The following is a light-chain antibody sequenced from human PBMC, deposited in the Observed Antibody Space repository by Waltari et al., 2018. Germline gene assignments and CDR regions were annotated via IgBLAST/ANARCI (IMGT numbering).Light chain of an antibody. V-gene: IGKV3-20*01. CDR1: QSVSSNY. Sequence: EIVLTQSPGTLSLSPGERATLPCGASQSVSSNYLAWYQQRPGQAPRLLIHGSSSRATGIPDRFSGSGSGTDFTLTISRLEPEDFAVYYCQQYGRSWNTFGQGTKLEIK. CDR2: GSS. CDR3: QQYGRSWNT. J-gene: IGKJ2*01.